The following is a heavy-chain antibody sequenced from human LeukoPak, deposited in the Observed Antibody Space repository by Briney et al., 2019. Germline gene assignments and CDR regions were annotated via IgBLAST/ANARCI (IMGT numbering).Heavy chain of an antibody. J-gene: IGHJ4*02. D-gene: IGHD5-24*01. V-gene: IGHV3-30*02. CDR2: IRYDESDH. Sequence: GGSLGLSCAASGFTFSSYGMHWVRQAPGKGLEWVASIRYDESDHYYAVSVKGRFTISRDNSKNTLYLQMNSLRVEETFIYYCARSFGHGYNLDYWGQGTLITVSS. CDR3: ARSFGHGYNLDY. CDR1: GFTFSSYG.